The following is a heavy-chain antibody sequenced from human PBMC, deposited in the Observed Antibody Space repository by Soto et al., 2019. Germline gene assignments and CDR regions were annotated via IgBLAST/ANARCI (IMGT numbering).Heavy chain of an antibody. J-gene: IGHJ3*02. CDR1: GFTFSSYS. CDR3: ARADLVGAFDI. Sequence: GSLRLSCAASGFTFSSYSMNWVHQAPGKGLEWVSSISSSSSYIYYADSVKGRFTISRDNAKNSLYLQMNSLRAEDTAVYYCARADLVGAFDIWGQGTMVTVSS. V-gene: IGHV3-21*01. D-gene: IGHD6-6*01. CDR2: ISSSSSYI.